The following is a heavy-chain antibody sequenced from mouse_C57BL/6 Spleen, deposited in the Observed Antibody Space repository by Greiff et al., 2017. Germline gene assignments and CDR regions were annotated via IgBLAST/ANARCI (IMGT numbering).Heavy chain of an antibody. CDR1: GFNIKNTY. V-gene: IGHV14-3*01. CDR2: IDPANGNT. Sequence: EVQLVESVAELVRPGASVKLSCTASGFNIKNTYMHWVKQRPEQGLEWIGRIDPANGNTKYAPKFQGKATITADTSSNTAYLQLSSLTSEDTAIYYCAREAIYYGNHYYAMDYWGQGTSVTVSS. D-gene: IGHD2-1*01. J-gene: IGHJ4*01. CDR3: AREAIYYGNHYYAMDY.